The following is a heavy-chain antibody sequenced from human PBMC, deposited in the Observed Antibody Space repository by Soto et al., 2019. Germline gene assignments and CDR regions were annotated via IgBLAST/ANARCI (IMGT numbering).Heavy chain of an antibody. Sequence: SETLSLTCTVSGGSISSYYWSWIRQPPGKGLEWIGYIYYSGSTNYNPSLKSRVTISVDTSKNQFSLKLSSVTAADTAVYYCAGNKEYYDILTGYRPTRWFDPWGQGTLVTVSS. D-gene: IGHD3-9*01. CDR3: AGNKEYYDILTGYRPTRWFDP. CDR1: GGSISSYY. V-gene: IGHV4-59*08. J-gene: IGHJ5*02. CDR2: IYYSGST.